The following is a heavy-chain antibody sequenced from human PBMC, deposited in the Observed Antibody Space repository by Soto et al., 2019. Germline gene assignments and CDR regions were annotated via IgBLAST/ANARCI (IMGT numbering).Heavy chain of an antibody. CDR1: GFTFSNYE. CDR3: AREMNGVGGGPFDI. J-gene: IGHJ3*02. D-gene: IGHD2-8*01. V-gene: IGHV3-48*03. Sequence: EVQLVESGGGLVQPGGSLRLSCAASGFTFSNYEMNWVRQAPGKGLEWVSYVSIVGGTKYYADSVKGRFTISRDNAKKSLHLQMNSLRSEDTAVYYCAREMNGVGGGPFDIWGQGTMVNVSS. CDR2: VSIVGGTK.